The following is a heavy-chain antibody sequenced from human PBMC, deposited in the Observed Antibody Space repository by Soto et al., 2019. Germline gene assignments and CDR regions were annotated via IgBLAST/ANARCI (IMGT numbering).Heavy chain of an antibody. CDR3: AKDSSGWYFFDY. D-gene: IGHD6-19*01. CDR2: ISGSGGST. Sequence: EVQLLESGGGLVQPGGSLRLSCATSGFTFSSYAMSWVRQAPGKGLEWVSAISGSGGSTYYADSVKGRFTISRDNSKNTLYLQMNSLRAEDTAVYYCAKDSSGWYFFDYWGQGTLVTVSS. V-gene: IGHV3-23*01. J-gene: IGHJ4*02. CDR1: GFTFSSYA.